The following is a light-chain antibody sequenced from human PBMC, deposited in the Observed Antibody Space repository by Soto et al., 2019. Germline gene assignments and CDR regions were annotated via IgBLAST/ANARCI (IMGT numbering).Light chain of an antibody. CDR2: ASS. CDR3: SSYTSGSTLYV. Sequence: QSVLTQPASVSGSPGQSIAISCTGTSSDVGSYNYVSWYQHHPGKAPRLTIYASSNRPSGVSHRFSGSRSGNTASLTISGLQAEDEADYYCSSYTSGSTLYVFGTGTKVTV. V-gene: IGLV2-14*01. J-gene: IGLJ1*01. CDR1: SSDVGSYNY.